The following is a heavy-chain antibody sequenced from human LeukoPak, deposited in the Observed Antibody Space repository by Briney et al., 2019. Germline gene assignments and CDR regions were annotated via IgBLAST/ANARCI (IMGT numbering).Heavy chain of an antibody. V-gene: IGHV3-30*03. J-gene: IGHJ4*02. CDR2: ISYDGSNK. D-gene: IGHD5-12*01. Sequence: GSLRLSCAASGFTFSSYWMSWVRQAPGKGLEWVAVISYDGSNKYYADSVKGRFTISRDNSKNTLYLQMNSLRAEDTAVYYCARDQYSGYGWGYYFDYWGQGTLVTVSS. CDR1: GFTFSSYW. CDR3: ARDQYSGYGWGYYFDY.